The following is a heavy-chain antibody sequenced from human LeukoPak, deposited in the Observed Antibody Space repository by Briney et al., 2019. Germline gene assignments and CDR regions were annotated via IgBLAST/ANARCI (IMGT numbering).Heavy chain of an antibody. V-gene: IGHV3-23*01. CDR2: ISGSGGST. Sequence: GGSLRLSCAASGFTFSSYAMSWVRQAPGKGLEWVSAISGSGGSTYYADSVKGRFTISRDNSKNTLYLQMNSLRAEDTAVYYRAKSKEVVPAAPFDYWGQGTLVTVSS. CDR1: GFTFSSYA. D-gene: IGHD2-2*01. J-gene: IGHJ4*02. CDR3: AKSKEVVPAAPFDY.